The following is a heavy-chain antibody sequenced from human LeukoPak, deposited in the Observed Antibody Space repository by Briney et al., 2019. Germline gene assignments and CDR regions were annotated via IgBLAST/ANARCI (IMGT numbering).Heavy chain of an antibody. CDR2: ISYDGSNK. CDR3: AKGGGSSWLKLDY. D-gene: IGHD6-13*01. Sequence: GGSLRLSCAASGFTFSGYAMHWVCQAPGKGLEWVAVISYDGSNKYYADSVKGRFTISRDNSKNTLYLQMNSLRAEDTAVYYCAKGGGSSWLKLDYWGQGTLVTVSS. J-gene: IGHJ4*02. CDR1: GFTFSGYA. V-gene: IGHV3-30*04.